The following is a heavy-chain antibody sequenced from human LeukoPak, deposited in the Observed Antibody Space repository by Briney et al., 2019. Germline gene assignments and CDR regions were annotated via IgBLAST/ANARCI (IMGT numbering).Heavy chain of an antibody. CDR1: GGSFSGYY. CDR2: INHSGST. Sequence: PSETLSLTCAVYGGSFSGYYWSWIRQPPGKGLEWIGEINHSGSTNYNPSLKSRVTISVDTSKNQFSLKLSSVTAADTAVYYCARGRYYYDSSGYYYGFDYWGQGTPVTVSS. V-gene: IGHV4-34*01. J-gene: IGHJ4*02. CDR3: ARGRYYYDSSGYYYGFDY. D-gene: IGHD3-22*01.